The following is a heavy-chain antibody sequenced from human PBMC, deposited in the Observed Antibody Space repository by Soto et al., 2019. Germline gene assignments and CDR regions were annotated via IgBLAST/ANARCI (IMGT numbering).Heavy chain of an antibody. CDR2: ISANNGHT. CDR1: GYIFTNYG. CDR3: ARDFVGTTSRTDY. D-gene: IGHD1-26*01. J-gene: IGHJ4*02. Sequence: QVQLVQSGPEVKKAGASVKVSCKASGYIFTNYGITWVRQAPGQGLEWMGWISANNGHTNYAQKFQGRVTMTTDTSTSTAYMELRRLRSDDTAVYYCARDFVGTTSRTDYWGQGTLVTVSS. V-gene: IGHV1-18*01.